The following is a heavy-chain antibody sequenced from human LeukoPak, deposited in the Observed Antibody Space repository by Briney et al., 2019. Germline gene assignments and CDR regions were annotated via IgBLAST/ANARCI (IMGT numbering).Heavy chain of an antibody. Sequence: SETLSLTCTVSGDPINNDNYYWAWVRQPPGKGLEWIGSIYYSGTTSYNPSLNSRVSISGDTANNHCSLKVSSVTAADTAVYYCARQKRLLPNWFDPWGQGTLVTVSS. CDR2: IYYSGTT. D-gene: IGHD2-21*02. J-gene: IGHJ5*02. V-gene: IGHV4-39*01. CDR1: GDPINNDNYY. CDR3: ARQKRLLPNWFDP.